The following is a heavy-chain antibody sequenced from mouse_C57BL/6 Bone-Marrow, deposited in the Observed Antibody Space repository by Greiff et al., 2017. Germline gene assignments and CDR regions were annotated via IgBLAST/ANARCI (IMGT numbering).Heavy chain of an antibody. V-gene: IGHV1-42*01. J-gene: IGHJ3*01. Sequence: VQLQQSGPELVKPGASVKISCKASGYSFTGYYMNWVKQSPEKSLEWIGEINPSTGGTTYNQKVKAKATLTVDKSSSTAYMQLKSLTSEAAAVYYCARSRWLRSSAWFAYWGQGTRVTVSA. D-gene: IGHD2-2*01. CDR2: INPSTGGT. CDR3: ARSRWLRSSAWFAY. CDR1: GYSFTGYY.